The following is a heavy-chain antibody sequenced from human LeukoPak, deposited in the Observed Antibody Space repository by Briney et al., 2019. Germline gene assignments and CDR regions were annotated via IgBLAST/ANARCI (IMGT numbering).Heavy chain of an antibody. V-gene: IGHV4-31*03. Sequence: TLSLTCTVSGGSISSGGYYWSWIRQHPGKGLEWIGYIYYSGSTYYNPSLKRRLTISLDTSKNKFSLQLNSVTPEDTAVYYCARISTYYYDSSGYAFDIWGQGTMVTVSS. CDR2: IYYSGST. D-gene: IGHD3-22*01. CDR3: ARISTYYYDSSGYAFDI. J-gene: IGHJ3*02. CDR1: GGSISSGGYY.